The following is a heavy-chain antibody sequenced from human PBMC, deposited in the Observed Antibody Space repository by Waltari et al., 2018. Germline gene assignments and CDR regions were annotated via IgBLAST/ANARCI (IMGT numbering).Heavy chain of an antibody. Sequence: QVQLQESGPGLLKPSQTLSLTCTVSGGSISSGGYYWSWIRQPPGKGLEWIGYIYHSGSTYYNPSLKSRVTISVDRSKNQFSLKLSSVTAADTAVYYCASSPGRYYYDSSGYQTLYFDYWGQGTLVTVSS. CDR2: IYHSGST. V-gene: IGHV4-30-2*01. D-gene: IGHD3-22*01. CDR1: GGSISSGGYY. J-gene: IGHJ4*02. CDR3: ASSPGRYYYDSSGYQTLYFDY.